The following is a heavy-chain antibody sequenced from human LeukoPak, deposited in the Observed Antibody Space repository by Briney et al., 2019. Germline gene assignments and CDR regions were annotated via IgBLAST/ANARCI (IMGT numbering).Heavy chain of an antibody. CDR2: IYPGDSDT. D-gene: IGHD4-17*01. V-gene: IGHV5-51*01. J-gene: IGHJ4*02. CDR1: GYSFTSYW. Sequence: GESLKISCKGSGYSFTSYWIGWVRQMPGKGLEWMGIIYPGDSDTSYSPSFQGQVTISADKSIRTAYLQWSSLKASDTAMYYCARRGTATVTTDYFDYWGQGTLVTVSS. CDR3: ARRGTATVTTDYFDY.